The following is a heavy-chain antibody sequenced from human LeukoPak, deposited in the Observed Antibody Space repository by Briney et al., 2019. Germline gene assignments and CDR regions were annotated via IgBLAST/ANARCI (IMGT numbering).Heavy chain of an antibody. D-gene: IGHD6-6*01. J-gene: IGHJ5*02. Sequence: ASVKVSCKASGYTFTSYGISWVRQAPGQGLEWIGWISAYNGNTNYAQQLQGRVTMTTDTSTSPAYMELRSLRSDDTAVYYCARDISFAALSWFDPWGQGTLVTVSS. V-gene: IGHV1-18*01. CDR2: ISAYNGNT. CDR3: ARDISFAALSWFDP. CDR1: GYTFTSYG.